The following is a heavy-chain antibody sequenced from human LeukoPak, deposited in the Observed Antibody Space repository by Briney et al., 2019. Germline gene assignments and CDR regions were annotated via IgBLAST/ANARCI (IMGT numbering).Heavy chain of an antibody. D-gene: IGHD2-15*01. J-gene: IGHJ4*02. CDR3: ARGYCSGGSCYYFDY. V-gene: IGHV1-69*04. Sequence: ASVKVSCKASGGTFSSYAISWVRQAPGQGLEWMGRIIPTLGIANYAQKFQGRVTITADKSTSTAYMELSSLRSEDTAVYYCARGYCSGGSCYYFDYWGQGTLVTVSS. CDR1: GGTFSSYA. CDR2: IIPTLGIA.